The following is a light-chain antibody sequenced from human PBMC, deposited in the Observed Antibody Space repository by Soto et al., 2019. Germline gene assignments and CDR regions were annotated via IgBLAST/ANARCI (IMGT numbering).Light chain of an antibody. V-gene: IGKV1-27*01. CDR2: AAS. CDR1: QGISNY. CDR3: QKYNSAPWT. Sequence: DIRMTQSPSSLFPSVGAGFTIICRASQGISNYLAWYKQRPGKVPKLLIYAASTLQSGVPSRFSGSGSGTDFTLTISSLQPEDVATYYCQKYNSAPWTFGQGTKVEIK. J-gene: IGKJ1*01.